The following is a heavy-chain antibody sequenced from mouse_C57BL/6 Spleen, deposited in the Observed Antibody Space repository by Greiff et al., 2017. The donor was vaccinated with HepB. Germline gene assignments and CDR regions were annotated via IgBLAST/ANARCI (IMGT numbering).Heavy chain of an antibody. CDR3: ARARTGPFDY. J-gene: IGHJ2*01. D-gene: IGHD4-1*01. CDR2: INYDGSST. V-gene: IGHV5-16*01. Sequence: EVHLVESEGGLVQPGSSMKLSCTASGFTFSDYYMAWVRQVPEKGLEWVANINYDGSSTYYLDSLKSRFIISSDNAKNILYLQMSSLKSEDTATYYCARARTGPFDYWGQGTTLTVSS. CDR1: GFTFSDYY.